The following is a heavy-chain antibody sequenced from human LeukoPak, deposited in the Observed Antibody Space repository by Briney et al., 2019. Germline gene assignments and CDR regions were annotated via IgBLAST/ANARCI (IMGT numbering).Heavy chain of an antibody. Sequence: SETLSLTCAVYGGSFSGYYWSWIRQPPGKGLEWIGEINHSGSTNYNPSLKSRVTISVDTSKNQFSLKLSSVTAADTAVYYCARGASYYGSGSYYKSYYYYYYYMDVWGKGTTVTVSS. D-gene: IGHD3-10*01. CDR1: GGSFSGYY. V-gene: IGHV4-34*01. CDR2: INHSGST. CDR3: ARGASYYGSGSYYKSYYYYYYYMDV. J-gene: IGHJ6*03.